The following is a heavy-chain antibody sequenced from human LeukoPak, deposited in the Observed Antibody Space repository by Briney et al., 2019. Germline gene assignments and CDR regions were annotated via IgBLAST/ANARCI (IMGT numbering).Heavy chain of an antibody. D-gene: IGHD2-2*01. V-gene: IGHV3-21*04. J-gene: IGHJ6*02. CDR1: GFTFSSYS. CDR3: ARPRGVVPAAISHGGMDV. Sequence: GGSLRLSCAASGFTFSSYSMNWVRQAPGKGLEWVSSISSSSSYIYYADSVRGRFTISRDNAKNSLYLQMNSLRAEDTAVYYCARPRGVVPAAISHGGMDVWGQGTTVTVSS. CDR2: ISSSSSYI.